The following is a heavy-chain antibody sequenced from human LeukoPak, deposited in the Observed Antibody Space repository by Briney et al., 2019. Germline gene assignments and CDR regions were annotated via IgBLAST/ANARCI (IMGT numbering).Heavy chain of an antibody. CDR2: IIPIFGSA. J-gene: IGHJ2*01. CDR3: TIFGEHGSD. V-gene: IGHV1-69*05. Sequence: GASVKVSCKASGYTLTSYGISWVRQAPGQGLEWMGGIIPIFGSANYAQKFQGRVTITTDESTSTAYMELSSLRSEDTAVYYCTIFGEHGSDWGRGTLVTVSS. CDR1: GYTLTSYG. D-gene: IGHD3-3*01.